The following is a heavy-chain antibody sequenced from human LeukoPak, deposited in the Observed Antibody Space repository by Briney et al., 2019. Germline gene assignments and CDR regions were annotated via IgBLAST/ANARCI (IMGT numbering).Heavy chain of an antibody. CDR3: AKDGFYDFWSGTTHAFDI. V-gene: IGHV3-30*02. D-gene: IGHD3-3*01. CDR1: GFTFSSYG. Sequence: PGGSLRLSCAASGFTFSSYGLHWVGQAPGKGLEWVAFIRYDGSNKYYADSVKGRFTISRDNSTNTLYLQMNSLRAEDTAVYYCAKDGFYDFWSGTTHAFDIWGQGTMVTVSS. CDR2: IRYDGSNK. J-gene: IGHJ3*02.